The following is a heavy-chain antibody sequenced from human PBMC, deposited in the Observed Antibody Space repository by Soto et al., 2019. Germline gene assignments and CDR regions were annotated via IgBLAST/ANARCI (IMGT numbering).Heavy chain of an antibody. D-gene: IGHD2-21*01. V-gene: IGHV3-7*04. CDR1: GFTFSDYW. CDR3: TRDLNHDCGP. CDR2: MNPDGSEQ. J-gene: IGHJ5*02. Sequence: EGHLVESGGDLVQPGGSLRLSCVASGFTFSDYWMTWVRQTPGKGLEGVANMNPDGSEQYYLDSVQGRFTISRDNAKNSLYLQMNRPRVEDRAVYYCTRDLNHDCGPWGQGTQVIVSS.